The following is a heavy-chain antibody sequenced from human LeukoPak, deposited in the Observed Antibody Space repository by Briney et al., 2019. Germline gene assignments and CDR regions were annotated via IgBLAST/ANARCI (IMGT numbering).Heavy chain of an antibody. D-gene: IGHD4-23*01. CDR1: GGSISSYY. V-gene: IGHV4-59*08. CDR3: ARCPYGGPIDI. Sequence: SETLSLTCTVSGGSISSYYWSWIRQPPGKGLEWIGYIYYSGSTNYNPSLKSRVTISVDTSKNQFSLKLSSVTAADTAVYYCARCPYGGPIDIWGQGTTVTVSS. J-gene: IGHJ6*02. CDR2: IYYSGST.